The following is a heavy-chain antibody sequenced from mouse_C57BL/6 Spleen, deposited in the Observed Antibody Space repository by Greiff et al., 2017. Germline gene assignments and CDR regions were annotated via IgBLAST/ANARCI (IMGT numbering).Heavy chain of an antibody. Sequence: VQLQQSGAELVKPGASVKLSCTASGFNIKDYYMHWVKQRTEQGLEWIGRIDPEDGETKYAPKFQGKATITADTSSNTAYLQLSSLTSEDTAVYYCASLITTVVATKDYFDYRGQGTTLTGSS. D-gene: IGHD1-1*01. CDR1: GFNIKDYY. CDR2: IDPEDGET. V-gene: IGHV14-2*01. CDR3: ASLITTVVATKDYFDY. J-gene: IGHJ2*01.